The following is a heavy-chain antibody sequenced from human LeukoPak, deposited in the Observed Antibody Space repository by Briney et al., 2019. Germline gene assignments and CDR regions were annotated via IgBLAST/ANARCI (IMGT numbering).Heavy chain of an antibody. CDR2: ISADAQVT. V-gene: IGHV3-23*01. J-gene: IGHJ4*02. CDR1: GFAFGTYA. Sequence: YPGGSLRLSCAGSGFAFGTYAMTWVRQAPGMGLEWVSSISADAQVTYYADSVKGRFTISRDNSKNTVYLQMNSLRVEDTAVYYCAKVLGGTGYFDYWGQGTLVTVSS. D-gene: IGHD3-16*01. CDR3: AKVLGGTGYFDY.